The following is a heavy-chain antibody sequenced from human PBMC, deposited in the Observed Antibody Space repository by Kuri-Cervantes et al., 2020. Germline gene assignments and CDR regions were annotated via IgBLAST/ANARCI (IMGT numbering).Heavy chain of an antibody. V-gene: IGHV3-30-3*01. CDR2: ISYDGSNK. J-gene: IGHJ4*02. CDR3: ARDMELLGLDY. D-gene: IGHD1-26*01. CDR1: GFTFSSYA. Sequence: GGSLRLSCAASGFTFSSYAMHWVRQAPGKGLEWVAVISYDGSNKYYADSVKGRFTISRDNSKNTLYLQMNSLRAEDTAVYYRARDMELLGLDYWGQGTLVTVSS.